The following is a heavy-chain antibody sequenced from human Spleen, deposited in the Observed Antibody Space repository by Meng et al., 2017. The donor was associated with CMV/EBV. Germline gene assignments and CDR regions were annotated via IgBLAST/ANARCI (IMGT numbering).Heavy chain of an antibody. D-gene: IGHD6-6*01. Sequence: GESLKISCAASGFTFSSYSMNWVRQAPGKGLEWVSSISSSSSYIYYADSVKGRFTISRDNAKNSLYLQMNSLRAEDTAVYYCATDLGKIASRPGAFNIWGQGTMVTVSS. CDR2: ISSSSSYI. J-gene: IGHJ3*02. CDR3: ATDLGKIASRPGAFNI. V-gene: IGHV3-21*01. CDR1: GFTFSSYS.